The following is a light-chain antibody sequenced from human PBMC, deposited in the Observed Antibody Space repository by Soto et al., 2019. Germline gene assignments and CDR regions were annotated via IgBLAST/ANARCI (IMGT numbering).Light chain of an antibody. CDR3: SSYISRNLV. CDR1: NSDFDTYTY. Sequence: QSALTQPASVSGSPGQSITISCTETNSDFDTYTYVSWYQPVPGKASKLMIYEVIKRPSGVSSRFSGSKSGNTASLTISGLQAEDEADYYCSSYISRNLVFGGGTKLTVL. CDR2: EVI. J-gene: IGLJ2*01. V-gene: IGLV2-14*01.